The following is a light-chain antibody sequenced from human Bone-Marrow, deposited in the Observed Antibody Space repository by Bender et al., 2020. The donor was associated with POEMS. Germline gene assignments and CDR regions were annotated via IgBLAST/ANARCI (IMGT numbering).Light chain of an antibody. J-gene: IGLJ3*02. Sequence: QSVVTQPPSLSEAPRQRVTISCSGSSSNIGNHGVNWYQQLPGEAPKLLIYYDDLLTPGVSDRFSASKSGTSTYLDISGGKSDDEAVYYCATWDDSLSAWLFAGETALTVL. V-gene: IGLV1-36*01. CDR1: SSNIGNHG. CDR2: YDD. CDR3: ATWDDSLSAWL.